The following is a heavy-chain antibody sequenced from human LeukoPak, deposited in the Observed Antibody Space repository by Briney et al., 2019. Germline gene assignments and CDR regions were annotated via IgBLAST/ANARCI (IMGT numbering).Heavy chain of an antibody. CDR1: GYSLTSYW. J-gene: IGHJ4*02. Sequence: GGSLKIPLKGSGYSLTSYWLGWVRPIPGKGVGGVGIIYPGDSNTKYSPSFQGQVTISADKSISTAYLQWSSLKASDTAMYYCARLEGVTVGAIDYWGQGTLVTVSS. V-gene: IGHV5-51*01. D-gene: IGHD1-26*01. CDR3: ARLEGVTVGAIDY. CDR2: IYPGDSNT.